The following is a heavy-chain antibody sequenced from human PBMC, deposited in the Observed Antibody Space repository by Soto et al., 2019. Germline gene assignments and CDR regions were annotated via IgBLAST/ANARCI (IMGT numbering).Heavy chain of an antibody. V-gene: IGHV3-64*01. CDR1: GFTLSGYA. D-gene: IGHD6-6*01. J-gene: IGHJ6*03. CDR2: ISSNGVGT. Sequence: ESGGGLAQPGGSLRLSCTASGFTLSGYAMDWVRQAPGKGLEYVSGISSNGVGTYYANSVQGRFTISRDNSKNTVYLQMGSLRPEDMAVYYCARRARPDFYYMDVWGKGTTVTVSS. CDR3: ARRARPDFYYMDV.